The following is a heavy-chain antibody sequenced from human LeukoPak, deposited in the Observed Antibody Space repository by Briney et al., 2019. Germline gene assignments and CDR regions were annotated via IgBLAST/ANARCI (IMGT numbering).Heavy chain of an antibody. CDR2: ISSSSSYI. V-gene: IGHV3-21*01. CDR1: GFTFSSYS. Sequence: GGSLRLSCAASGFTFSSYSMNWVRQAPGKGLEWVSSISSSSSYIYYADSVKGRLTISRDNAKNSLYLQMNSLRAEDTAVYYCARDRNYYYYMDVWGKGTTVTVSS. CDR3: ARDRNYYYYMDV. J-gene: IGHJ6*03.